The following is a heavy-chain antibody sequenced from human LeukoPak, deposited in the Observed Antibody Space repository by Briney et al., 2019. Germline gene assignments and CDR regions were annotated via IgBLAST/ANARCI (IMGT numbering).Heavy chain of an antibody. J-gene: IGHJ4*02. CDR3: ARGVMATTKRGTFSDY. V-gene: IGHV3-21*01. CDR2: ISSSSSYT. CDR1: GFTFSSYS. D-gene: IGHD5-24*01. Sequence: PGGSLRLSCAASGFTFSSYSMNWVRQAPGKGLEWVSSISSSSSYTYYADSVKGRFTISRDNAKNSLYLQMNSLRAEDTAVYYCARGVMATTKRGTFSDYWGQGTLVTVSS.